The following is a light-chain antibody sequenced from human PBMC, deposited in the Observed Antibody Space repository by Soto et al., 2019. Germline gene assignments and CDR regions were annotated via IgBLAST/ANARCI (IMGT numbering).Light chain of an antibody. J-gene: IGLJ1*01. CDR1: SSDVGDYTY. CDR3: SSYTSSSTFV. Sequence: QSALTQPASVSGSPGQSIAISCTGTSSDVGDYTYVSWYQQHPGKAPKLMIYDVSNRPSGVSNRFSGSKSGNTASLTISGLQAEDEGDYYCSSYTSSSTFVFGTGTKVTVL. V-gene: IGLV2-14*01. CDR2: DVS.